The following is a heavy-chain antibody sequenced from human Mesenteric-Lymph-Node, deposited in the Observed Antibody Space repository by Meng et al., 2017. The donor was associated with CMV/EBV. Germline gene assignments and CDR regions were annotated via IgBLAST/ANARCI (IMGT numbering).Heavy chain of an antibody. V-gene: IGHV4-31*03. CDR2: INDRGST. J-gene: IGHJ4*02. Sequence: TGSGGSINSGGYYWSWVRQRPGQGLEWIGYINDRGSTDSNPSLKSRISISVDTSKNQFSLNLRFVTAADTAVYYCARDSVAASGLDFWGQGALVTVSS. CDR3: ARDSVAASGLDF. CDR1: GGSINSGGYY. D-gene: IGHD6-19*01.